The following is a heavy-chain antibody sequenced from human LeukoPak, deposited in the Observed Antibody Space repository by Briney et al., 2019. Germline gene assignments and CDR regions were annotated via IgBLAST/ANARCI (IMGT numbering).Heavy chain of an antibody. CDR3: ARMIRYCSSTSCPRGYYYYGMDV. J-gene: IGHJ6*02. D-gene: IGHD2-2*01. Sequence: PSETLSLTCTVSGGSISSYYWSWIRQPAGKGLEWIGRIYTSGSTNYNPSLKSRVTMSVDTSKNQFSLKLSSVTAADTAVYYCARMIRYCSSTSCPRGYYYYGMDVWGQGTTVTVSS. V-gene: IGHV4-4*07. CDR2: IYTSGST. CDR1: GGSISSYY.